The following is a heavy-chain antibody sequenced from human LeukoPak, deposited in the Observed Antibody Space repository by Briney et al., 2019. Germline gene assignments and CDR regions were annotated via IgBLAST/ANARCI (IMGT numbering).Heavy chain of an antibody. CDR1: GFTFSSYA. CDR3: AKGRGSNWPNSRELDY. CDR2: IGGSGEST. V-gene: IGHV3-23*01. Sequence: GGSLRLSCVASGFTFSSYAMTWVRQSPGKGLEWVSIIGGSGESTDYADSAKGRFTISRDNSKNTLYLQMTSLRAEDSALYYCAKGRGSNWPNSRELDYWGQGTLVTVSS. J-gene: IGHJ4*02. D-gene: IGHD3-10*01.